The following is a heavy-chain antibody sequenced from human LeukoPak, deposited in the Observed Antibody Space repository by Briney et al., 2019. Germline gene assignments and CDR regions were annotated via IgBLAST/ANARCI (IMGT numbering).Heavy chain of an antibody. CDR3: ARGLGLHYCYMDV. V-gene: IGHV3-48*01. CDR1: GITFNTNS. CDR2: ISSSSSTI. Sequence: GGSLRLSCVASGITFNTNSMVWVRQAPGKGLQWVSYISSSSSTIYYADSVKGRFTISRDNAENSVYLQMNSLRAEDTAVYYCARGLGLHYCYMDVWGKGSMVTVSS. J-gene: IGHJ6*03. D-gene: IGHD3/OR15-3a*01.